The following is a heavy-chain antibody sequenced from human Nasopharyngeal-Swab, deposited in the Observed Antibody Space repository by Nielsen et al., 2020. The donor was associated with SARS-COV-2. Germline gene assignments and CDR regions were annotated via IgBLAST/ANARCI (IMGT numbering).Heavy chain of an antibody. D-gene: IGHD3-10*01. Sequence: GSLRLSCIASGFTFNIYAMAWVRRTPGRGLQWVSGISASGGGTYYTDSVKGRFAVSRDNSRNTLYLQMHSLRVEDTALYYCAKDDVVRGDAFDIWGQGTMVTVSS. CDR3: AKDDVVRGDAFDI. J-gene: IGHJ3*02. V-gene: IGHV3-23*01. CDR1: GFTFNIYA. CDR2: ISASGGGT.